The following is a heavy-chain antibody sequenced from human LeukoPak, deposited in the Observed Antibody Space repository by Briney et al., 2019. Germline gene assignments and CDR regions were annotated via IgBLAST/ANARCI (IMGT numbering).Heavy chain of an antibody. CDR3: ARGGVNIDY. Sequence: PSETLSLTCIVSGGSISSYYWSWIRQPPGKGLEWIGYIYYSGSTNYNPSFKSRVTISVDTSKNQFSLKLSSVTAADTAVYVCARGGVNIDYWGQGTLVTVSS. CDR1: GGSISSYY. D-gene: IGHD3-10*01. CDR2: IYYSGST. V-gene: IGHV4-59*01. J-gene: IGHJ4*02.